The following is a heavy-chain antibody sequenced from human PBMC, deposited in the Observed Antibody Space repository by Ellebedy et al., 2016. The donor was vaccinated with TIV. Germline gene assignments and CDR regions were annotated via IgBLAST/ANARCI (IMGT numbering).Heavy chain of an antibody. CDR2: IWHDGRNK. J-gene: IGHJ4*02. CDR1: GFTFSSYG. CDR3: AKTKKEYCGGDCPGVAFDY. V-gene: IGHV3-33*06. Sequence: GESLKISXAASGFTFSSYGMHWVRQAPGKGLEWVALIWHDGRNKYYTDSVKGRFTISRDNSKSTVFLQMNSLRAEDTAVYYCAKTKKEYCGGDCPGVAFDYWGPGILVTVSS. D-gene: IGHD2-21*02.